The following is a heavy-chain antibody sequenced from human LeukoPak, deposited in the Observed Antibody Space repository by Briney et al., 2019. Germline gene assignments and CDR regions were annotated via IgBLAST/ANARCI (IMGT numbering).Heavy chain of an antibody. CDR2: ISSSSSYI. D-gene: IGHD3-10*01. Sequence: GSLRLSCAASGFTFSSYSMNWVRQAPGKGLEWVSSISSSSSYIYYADSVKGRFTISRDNAKNSLYLQMNSLRAEDTAVYYCARDLGYYGSGSRSWYYFDYWGQGTLVTVSS. V-gene: IGHV3-21*01. CDR1: GFTFSSYS. CDR3: ARDLGYYGSGSRSWYYFDY. J-gene: IGHJ4*02.